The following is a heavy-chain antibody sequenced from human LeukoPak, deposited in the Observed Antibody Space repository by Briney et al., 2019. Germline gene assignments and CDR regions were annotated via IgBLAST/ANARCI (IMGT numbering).Heavy chain of an antibody. D-gene: IGHD6-19*01. CDR2: ISSSSSYI. CDR1: GFTFSSYS. CDR3: ARMVSGWYFDY. V-gene: IGHV3-21*01. Sequence: GGSLRLSCAASGFTFSSYSMNWVRQAPGKGLEWVSSISSSSSYIYYADSVKGRFTISRDNAKNSLYLQMNSLRAEDTAVCYCARMVSGWYFDYWGQGTLVTVSS. J-gene: IGHJ4*02.